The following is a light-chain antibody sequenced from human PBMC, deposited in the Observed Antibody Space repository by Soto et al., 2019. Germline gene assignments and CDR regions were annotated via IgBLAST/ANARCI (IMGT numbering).Light chain of an antibody. Sequence: EIVMTQSPATLSVSPGERATLSCRASQSVSSNLAWYQQKPGQAPRLLIYGASTRAPGIPARFSGSGSGTEFTLTISSLQSEDFAVYSCQQYHRWPITFGQGTRLEI. CDR3: QQYHRWPIT. V-gene: IGKV3-15*01. CDR2: GAS. J-gene: IGKJ5*01. CDR1: QSVSSN.